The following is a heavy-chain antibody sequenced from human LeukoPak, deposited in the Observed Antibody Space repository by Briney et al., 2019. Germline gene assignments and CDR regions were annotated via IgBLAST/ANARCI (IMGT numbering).Heavy chain of an antibody. V-gene: IGHV4-34*01. Sequence: PSETLSLTCAVYGGSFSGYYWSWIRQPPGKGLEWIGEINHSGSTNYNPSLKSRVTISVDTSKNQSSLKLSSVTAADTAVYYCARGQQWGIYYFDYWGQGTLVTVSS. D-gene: IGHD1-26*01. J-gene: IGHJ4*02. CDR2: INHSGST. CDR1: GGSFSGYY. CDR3: ARGQQWGIYYFDY.